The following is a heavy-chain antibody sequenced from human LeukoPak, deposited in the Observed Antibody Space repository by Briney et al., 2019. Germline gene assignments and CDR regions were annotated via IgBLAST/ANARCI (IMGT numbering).Heavy chain of an antibody. CDR1: GYTFTSYG. Sequence: ASVKVSCKASGYTFTSYGISWVRQAPGQGLELMGWISGYNGNTNYAQNLQGRVTMTSDTSTSTVYMEVRSLTSDDTAVYYCARGPRYCSSTSCFNQWYWFDPWGQGTLVTVSS. CDR2: ISGYNGNT. V-gene: IGHV1-18*01. CDR3: ARGPRYCSSTSCFNQWYWFDP. J-gene: IGHJ5*02. D-gene: IGHD2-2*01.